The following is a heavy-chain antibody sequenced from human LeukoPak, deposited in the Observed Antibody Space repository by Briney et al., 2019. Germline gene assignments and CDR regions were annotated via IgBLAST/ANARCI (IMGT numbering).Heavy chain of an antibody. CDR3: AKDVRSSPAAPGGY. CDR1: GFTFSTYG. Sequence: PGRSLRLSCAASGFTFSTYGMHWVRQAPGKGLEWVAVISYDGSNKYYADSVKGRFTISRDNSKNTLYLQMNSLRAEDTAVYHCAKDVRSSPAAPGGYWGQGTLATVSS. CDR2: ISYDGSNK. J-gene: IGHJ4*02. V-gene: IGHV3-30*18. D-gene: IGHD6-25*01.